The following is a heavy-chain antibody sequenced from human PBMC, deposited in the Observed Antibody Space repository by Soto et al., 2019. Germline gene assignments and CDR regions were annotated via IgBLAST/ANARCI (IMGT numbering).Heavy chain of an antibody. J-gene: IGHJ5*02. CDR2: IIPIFGTA. D-gene: IGHD1-26*01. CDR1: GGTFSSYA. V-gene: IGHV1-69*01. CDR3: ARVGGRSGSYFYWGRGFDP. Sequence: QVQLVQSGAEVKKPGSSVKVSCKASGGTFSSYAISWVRQAPGQGLEWMVGIIPIFGTANYAQKFQGRVTITAYESTSTAYMELSSLRSEDTAVYYCARVGGRSGSYFYWGRGFDPWGQGTLVTVSS.